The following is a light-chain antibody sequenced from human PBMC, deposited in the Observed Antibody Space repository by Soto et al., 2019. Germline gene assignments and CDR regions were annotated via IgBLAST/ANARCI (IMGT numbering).Light chain of an antibody. Sequence: FVLTQSPGTLSLSPGERATLSCRASQSVTNNYLAWYQQRPGLAPRLLIYGASTRTAGIPDRFTGSGSETDFTLTISRLEPEDFAVYYCQQYGTSRTFGQGTKVDNK. CDR1: QSVTNNY. CDR2: GAS. V-gene: IGKV3-20*01. J-gene: IGKJ1*01. CDR3: QQYGTSRT.